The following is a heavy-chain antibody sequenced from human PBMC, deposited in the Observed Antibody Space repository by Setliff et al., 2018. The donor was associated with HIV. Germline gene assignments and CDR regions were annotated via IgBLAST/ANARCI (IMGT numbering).Heavy chain of an antibody. V-gene: IGHV3-21*03. Sequence: GGSLRLSCAASGFTFSSYSMNWVRQAPGKGLEWVSSISSSSSYIYYADSVKGRFTISRDNAKNSLFLQMNSLRIEDTAIYYCLLNPPLDPWGQGTLVTVSS. D-gene: IGHD1-26*01. J-gene: IGHJ5*02. CDR1: GFTFSSYS. CDR2: ISSSSSYI. CDR3: LLNPPLDP.